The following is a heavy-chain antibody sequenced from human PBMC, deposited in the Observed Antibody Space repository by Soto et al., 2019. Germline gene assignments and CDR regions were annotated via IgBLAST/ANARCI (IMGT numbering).Heavy chain of an antibody. CDR2: IIPILGIA. V-gene: IGHV1-69*08. Sequence: QVQLVQSGAEVKKPGSSVKVSCKASGGTFSSYTISWVRQAPGQGLEWMGRIIPILGIANYAQKFQGRVTITEDKSTSTADMELSSLRSEDTAGYYCARDYSNYHSDIWGQGTMVTVSS. D-gene: IGHD4-4*01. J-gene: IGHJ3*02. CDR1: GGTFSSYT. CDR3: ARDYSNYHSDI.